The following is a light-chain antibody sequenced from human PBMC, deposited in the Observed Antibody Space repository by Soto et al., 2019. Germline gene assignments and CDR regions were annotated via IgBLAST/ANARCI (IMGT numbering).Light chain of an antibody. V-gene: IGKV3-15*01. CDR3: QQYNNWPPIT. CDR2: GAS. CDR1: QRVSGN. Sequence: IVLTQSPATLSVSPGERATLFCRASQRVSGNLAWYQQKPGQAPRLLMYGASIRATGFPDRFSGSGSGTEFTLTISSLHSEDFAVYSCQQYNNWPPITFGQGTRLEIK. J-gene: IGKJ5*01.